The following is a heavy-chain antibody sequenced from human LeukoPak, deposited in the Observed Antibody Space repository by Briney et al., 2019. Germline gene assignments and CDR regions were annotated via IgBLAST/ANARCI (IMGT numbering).Heavy chain of an antibody. Sequence: ASVTVSCKASGYTFTGYYMHWVRQAPGQGLEWMGWINPNSGGTNYAQKFQGRVTMTRDTSISTAYMELSRLRSDDTAVYYCARAGYCTNGVCYRGSYYYYYMDVWGKGTTVTVSS. CDR3: ARAGYCTNGVCYRGSYYYYYMDV. CDR2: INPNSGGT. CDR1: GYTFTGYY. D-gene: IGHD2-8*01. J-gene: IGHJ6*03. V-gene: IGHV1-2*02.